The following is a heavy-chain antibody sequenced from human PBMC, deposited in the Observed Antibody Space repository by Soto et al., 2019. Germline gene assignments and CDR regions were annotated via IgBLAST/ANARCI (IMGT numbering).Heavy chain of an antibody. Sequence: GGSLRLSCAASGFTFSNAWMSWVRQAPGKGLEWVGRIKSKADGRTTDYAAPVKGRFTISRDESKNTLYLQMNSLKTEDTAVYYCTTDRRRNDVWSGDAFDIWGQGTMVTVSS. D-gene: IGHD3-3*01. J-gene: IGHJ3*02. CDR3: TTDRRRNDVWSGDAFDI. V-gene: IGHV3-15*01. CDR1: GFTFSNAW. CDR2: IKSKADGRTT.